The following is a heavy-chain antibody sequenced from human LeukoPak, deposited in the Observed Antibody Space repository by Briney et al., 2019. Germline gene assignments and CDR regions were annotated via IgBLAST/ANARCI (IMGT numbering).Heavy chain of an antibody. CDR2: IYYSGST. V-gene: IGHV4-39*07. CDR3: ASAALSLNWFDP. J-gene: IGHJ5*02. Sequence: SETLSLTCTVSGGSISSGAYYWGWIRQPRGKGLEWIGSIYYSGSTYYNPSRKSRFTITIETSKNEVSLKLSSVTAADTAVYFCASAALSLNWFDPWGQGTLVTVSS. CDR1: GGSISSGAYY.